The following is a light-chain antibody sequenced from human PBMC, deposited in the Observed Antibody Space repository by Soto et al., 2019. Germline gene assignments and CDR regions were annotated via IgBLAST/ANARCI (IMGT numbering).Light chain of an antibody. Sequence: QSALTQPPSASGSPGQSVTISCTGTSSNVGGYNYVSWYQQHPGKAPKIIIYEVNKRPSGVPDRFSGSKSGNTASLTVSGLQAEDEADYFCSSYGGSNNLVFGGGTQLTVL. J-gene: IGLJ3*02. CDR1: SSNVGGYNY. CDR3: SSYGGSNNLV. V-gene: IGLV2-8*01. CDR2: EVN.